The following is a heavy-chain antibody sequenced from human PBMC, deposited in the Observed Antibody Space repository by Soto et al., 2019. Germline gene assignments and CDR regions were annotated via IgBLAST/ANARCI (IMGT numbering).Heavy chain of an antibody. Sequence: SQTLSLTCAISWDSVSSGSVTWNWIRHSPSRGLEWLGRTYYRSKWYNDYAESVKSRITINPDTSKNQFSLHLNSVTPEDTAVYYCVRLIGNSWLDFWGQGTLVTVSS. J-gene: IGHJ5*01. CDR1: WDSVSSGSVT. CDR2: TYYRSKWYN. D-gene: IGHD1-26*01. V-gene: IGHV6-1*01. CDR3: VRLIGNSWLDF.